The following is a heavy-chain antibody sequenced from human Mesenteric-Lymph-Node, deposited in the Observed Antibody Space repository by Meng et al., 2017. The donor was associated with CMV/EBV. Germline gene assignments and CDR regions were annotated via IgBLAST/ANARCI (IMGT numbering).Heavy chain of an antibody. D-gene: IGHD2-15*01. Sequence: GGSLRLSCAASGFTVSSNYMSWVRQAPGKGLEWVSVIYSGGSTYYADSVKGRFTISRDNSKNTLYLQMNSLRAEDTAVYYCAKDGDIVVVVAANWGQGTLVTVSS. CDR3: AKDGDIVVVVAAN. CDR1: GFTVSSNY. V-gene: IGHV3-53*01. CDR2: IYSGGST. J-gene: IGHJ4*02.